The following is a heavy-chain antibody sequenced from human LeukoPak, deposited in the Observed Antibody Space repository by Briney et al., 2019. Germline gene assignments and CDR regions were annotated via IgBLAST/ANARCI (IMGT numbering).Heavy chain of an antibody. Sequence: GGSLRLSCAASGFTFSSYSMNWVRQAPGKGLEWVSYISTSSSTIYYADSVKGRFTISRDNSKNTLYLQMNSLRAEDTAVYYCAEAGSGYYHYFDYWGQGTLVTVSS. CDR1: GFTFSSYS. CDR3: AEAGSGYYHYFDY. J-gene: IGHJ4*02. CDR2: ISTSSSTI. V-gene: IGHV3-48*01. D-gene: IGHD3-3*01.